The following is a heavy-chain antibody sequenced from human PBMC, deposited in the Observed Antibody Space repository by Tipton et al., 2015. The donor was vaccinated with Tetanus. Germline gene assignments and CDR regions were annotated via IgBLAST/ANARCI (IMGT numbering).Heavy chain of an antibody. J-gene: IGHJ4*02. D-gene: IGHD5-18*01. CDR2: VHYTGKD. V-gene: IGHV4-59*12. CDR1: GGSITSYY. CDR3: ARGVDRAKAGTD. Sequence: PGLVKPSETLSLTCNVSGGSITSYYWSWIRQRPGRGLEWVGYVHYTGKDNYSPSLTSRITLSQDTSKNQFSLKLNSVTAADTAVYYCARGVDRAKAGTDWGQGTLVTVSS.